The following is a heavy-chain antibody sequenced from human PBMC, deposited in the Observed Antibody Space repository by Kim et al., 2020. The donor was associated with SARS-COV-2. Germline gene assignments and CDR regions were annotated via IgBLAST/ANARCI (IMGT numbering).Heavy chain of an antibody. CDR1: GYTFTSYA. Sequence: ASVKVSCKASGYTFTSYAMNWVRQAPGQGLEWMGWINTNTGNPTYAQGFTGRFVFSLDTSVSTAYLQISSLKAEDTAVYYCARDPAPYYDILTGYYGDFDYWGKGTVVTVSS. CDR2: INTNTGNP. J-gene: IGHJ4*02. CDR3: ARDPAPYYDILTGYYGDFDY. V-gene: IGHV7-4-1*02. D-gene: IGHD3-9*01.